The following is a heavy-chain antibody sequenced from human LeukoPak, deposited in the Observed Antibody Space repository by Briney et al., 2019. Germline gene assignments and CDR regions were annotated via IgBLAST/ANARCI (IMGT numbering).Heavy chain of an antibody. CDR3: ARGIGWGWFDP. V-gene: IGHV1-2*02. Sequence: ASVKVSCKASGYTFTGYYMHWVRHAPGQGLEWMGWINPDSGGTNYAQKFQGRVTMTRDTSISTAYMDLSRLRSDDTAVYYCARGIGWGWFDPWGQGTLVTVSS. CDR1: GYTFTGYY. J-gene: IGHJ5*02. CDR2: INPDSGGT. D-gene: IGHD3-16*01.